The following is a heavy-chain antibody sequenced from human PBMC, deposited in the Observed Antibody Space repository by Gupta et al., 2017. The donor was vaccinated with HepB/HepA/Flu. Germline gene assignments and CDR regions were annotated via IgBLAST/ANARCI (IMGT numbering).Heavy chain of an antibody. V-gene: IGHV1-46*01. J-gene: IGHJ4*02. CDR2: IKPSDGVL. CDR3: AREEEGTAFDY. CDR1: ADTFTNYL. Sequence: QVHLVQSGAEVKEPGASVKISCKASADTFTNYLIHWVRHAPGQRFEWMGRIKPSDGVLGHVQKFQDRVTMTSDMSTRTVYMELRSLRSEDTAVYYCAREEEGTAFDYWGKGILGTVSS. D-gene: IGHD1-1*01.